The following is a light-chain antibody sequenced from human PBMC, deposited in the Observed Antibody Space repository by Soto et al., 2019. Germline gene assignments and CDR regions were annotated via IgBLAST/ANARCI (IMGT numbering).Light chain of an antibody. CDR3: QHYNSYSSIT. CDR2: KAS. Sequence: DIQMTQSPSTLSASVGDRVTITCRASQSISSWLAWYQQKPGKAPNLLIYKASSLESGVPSRFSGSGPGTELTLTISSLQPDYFATYYCQHYNSYSSITFGQGTRLEIK. J-gene: IGKJ5*01. V-gene: IGKV1-5*03. CDR1: QSISSW.